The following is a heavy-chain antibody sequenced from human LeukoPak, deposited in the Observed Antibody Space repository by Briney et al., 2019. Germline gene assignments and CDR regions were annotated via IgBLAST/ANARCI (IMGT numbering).Heavy chain of an antibody. Sequence: PSETLSLTCAVHGGSFSGYYWSWIRQPPGKGLEWIGEINHSGSTNYNPSLKSRVTIPVDTSKNQFSLKLSSVTAADTAVYYCASYYSNLGVDYWGQGTLVTVSS. J-gene: IGHJ4*02. CDR2: INHSGST. V-gene: IGHV4-34*01. CDR3: ASYYSNLGVDY. D-gene: IGHD4-11*01. CDR1: GGSFSGYY.